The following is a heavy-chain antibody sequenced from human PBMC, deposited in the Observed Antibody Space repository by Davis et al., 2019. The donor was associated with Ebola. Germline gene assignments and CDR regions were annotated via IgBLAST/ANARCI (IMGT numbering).Heavy chain of an antibody. J-gene: IGHJ6*02. V-gene: IGHV3-73*01. D-gene: IGHD6-25*01. CDR2: IRSKANSYAT. CDR3: TYTCSSGEDV. Sequence: PGGSLRLSCAASGFTFSGSAMHWVRQASGKGLEWVGRIRSKANSYATAYAASVKGRFTISRDDSKNTAYLQMNSLKTEDTAVYYCTYTCSSGEDVWGQGTTVTVSS. CDR1: GFTFSGSA.